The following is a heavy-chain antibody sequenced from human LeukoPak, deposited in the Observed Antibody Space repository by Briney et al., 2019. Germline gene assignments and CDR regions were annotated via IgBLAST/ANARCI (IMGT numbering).Heavy chain of an antibody. J-gene: IGHJ3*02. CDR1: GGSISSYS. Sequence: SETLSLMCAVSGGSISSYSWSWIRQPAGKGLEWIGYIYTSGSTYYNPSLKSRVTISVDTSKNQFSLKLSSATAADTAVYYCAKPATGITIFGDAFDIWGQGTMVTVSS. CDR2: IYTSGST. CDR3: AKPATGITIFGDAFDI. D-gene: IGHD3-3*01. V-gene: IGHV4-4*08.